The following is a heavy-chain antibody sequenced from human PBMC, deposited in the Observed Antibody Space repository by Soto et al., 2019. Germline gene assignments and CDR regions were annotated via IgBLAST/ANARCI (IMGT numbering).Heavy chain of an antibody. D-gene: IGHD3-16*01. Sequence: ASVKVSCKASGYTFSTYGLSWVRQAPGQGLEWMGWISGDNGKANYAQKFQDRLTLTTDTSTSTAYMELKSLTSDDTAVYYCARDLVWGGHAPVMSENWFDPWG. V-gene: IGHV1-18*01. CDR1: GYTFSTYG. CDR2: ISGDNGKA. CDR3: ARDLVWGGHAPVMSENWFDP. J-gene: IGHJ5*02.